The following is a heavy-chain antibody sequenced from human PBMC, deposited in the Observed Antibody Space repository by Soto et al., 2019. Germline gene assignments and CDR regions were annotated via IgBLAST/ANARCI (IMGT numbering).Heavy chain of an antibody. CDR1: GYRFTSGYW. CDR2: IYPGDSDT. V-gene: IGHV5-51*01. Sequence: XESLTISRKGSGYRFTSGYWIVWLRQMPGKGLEWMGIIYPGDSDTRYSPSFQGQVTISADKSISTAYLQWSSLKASDTAIYYCARLLTEMSNFDYWGQGTLVTVSS. J-gene: IGHJ4*02. CDR3: ARLLTEMSNFDY.